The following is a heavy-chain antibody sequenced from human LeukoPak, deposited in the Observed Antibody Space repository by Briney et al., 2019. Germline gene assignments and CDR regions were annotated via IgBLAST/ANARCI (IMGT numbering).Heavy chain of an antibody. Sequence: SETLSLTCTVSGGSISSYYWSWIRQPPGKGLEWLGYVYYSGSTNYNPSLKSRVTISVDRSKNQFSLKLSSVTAADTAVYYCARGKHDYGDYGIFDDWGQGTLVTVSS. CDR3: ARGKHDYGDYGIFDD. CDR1: GGSISSYY. CDR2: VYYSGST. D-gene: IGHD4-17*01. J-gene: IGHJ4*02. V-gene: IGHV4-59*08.